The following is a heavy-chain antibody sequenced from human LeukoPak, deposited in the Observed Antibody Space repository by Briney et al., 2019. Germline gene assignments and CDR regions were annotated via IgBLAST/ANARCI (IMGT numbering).Heavy chain of an antibody. CDR2: ISSSSSTI. V-gene: IGHV3-48*01. D-gene: IGHD4-17*01. J-gene: IGHJ4*02. CDR1: GFTFSSYS. CDR3: ARIGDDYGDYYFDY. Sequence: GGSLRLSCAASGFTFSSYSMNWVRQARGKGLQLVSYISSSSSTIYYADSVKGRFTISRDNAKNSLYLQMNSLRAEDTAVYYCARIGDDYGDYYFDYWGQGTLVTVSS.